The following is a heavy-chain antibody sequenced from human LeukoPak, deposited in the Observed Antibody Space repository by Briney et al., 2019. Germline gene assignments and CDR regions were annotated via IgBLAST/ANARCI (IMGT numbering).Heavy chain of an antibody. V-gene: IGHV3-23*01. D-gene: IGHD6-19*01. J-gene: IGHJ4*02. CDR1: GFTFSSYA. CDR2: ISGGYTAAT. Sequence: GGSLRLSCAASGFTFSSYAMSWVRQAPGKGLEWVSAISGGYTAATDYADSVKGRFTISRDNSRNTLYLQMDSLRAEDTAVCYCATQSGSSGGYWGQGALVTVSS. CDR3: ATQSGSSGGY.